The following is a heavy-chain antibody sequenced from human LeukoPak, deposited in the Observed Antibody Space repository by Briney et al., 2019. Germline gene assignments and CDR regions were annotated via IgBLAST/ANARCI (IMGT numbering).Heavy chain of an antibody. CDR3: ARDRPYTGAYWYFDL. CDR1: GYTFTGYY. V-gene: IGHV1-2*02. Sequence: ASVKVSCKASGYTFTGYYMHWVRQAPGQGLEWMGWINPNSGGTNYAQKFQGGVTMTRDTSISTAYMELSRLRSDDTAVYYCARDRPYTGAYWYFDLWGRGTLVTVSS. CDR2: INPNSGGT. J-gene: IGHJ2*01. D-gene: IGHD7-27*01.